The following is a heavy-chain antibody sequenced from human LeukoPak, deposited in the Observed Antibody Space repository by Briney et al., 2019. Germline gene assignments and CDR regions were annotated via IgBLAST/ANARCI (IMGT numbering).Heavy chain of an antibody. CDR2: IYTSGST. Sequence: SETLSLTCSVYGGSFSGYYWSWIRQPAGKGLEWIGRIYTSGSTNYNPSLKSRVTMSVDTSKNQFSLKLSSVTAADTAVYYCARDEGYCSSTSCYGYFDYWGQGTLVTVSS. J-gene: IGHJ4*02. V-gene: IGHV4-4*07. CDR1: GGSFSGYY. D-gene: IGHD2-2*01. CDR3: ARDEGYCSSTSCYGYFDY.